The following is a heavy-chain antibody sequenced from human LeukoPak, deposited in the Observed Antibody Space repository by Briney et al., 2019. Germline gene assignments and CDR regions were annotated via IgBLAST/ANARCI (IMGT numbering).Heavy chain of an antibody. D-gene: IGHD6-19*01. CDR3: ARGRLGCNYFDY. CDR1: VYTFTSYD. V-gene: IGHV1-8*03. Sequence: ASVKVSCKASVYTFTSYDINWVRQATGQGLEWMGWMNPNSGNTGYAQKFQGRVTITRNTSISTAYMELGSLRCEDTAVYYCARGRLGCNYFDYWGQGTLVSVSS. CDR2: MNPNSGNT. J-gene: IGHJ4*02.